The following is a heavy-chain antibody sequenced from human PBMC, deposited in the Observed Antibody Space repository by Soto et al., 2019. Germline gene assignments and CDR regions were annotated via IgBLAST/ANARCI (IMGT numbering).Heavy chain of an antibody. J-gene: IGHJ3*02. D-gene: IGHD1-1*01. CDR3: ARGTGKLDMGDDAFDI. V-gene: IGHV3-48*02. CDR2: ISSSSSTI. Sequence: PGGSLRLSCAASGFTFSSYSMNWVRQAPGKGLEWVSYISSSSSTIYYADSVKGRFTISRDNAKNSLYLQMNSLRDEDTAVYYCARGTGKLDMGDDAFDIWGQGTMVTVSS. CDR1: GFTFSSYS.